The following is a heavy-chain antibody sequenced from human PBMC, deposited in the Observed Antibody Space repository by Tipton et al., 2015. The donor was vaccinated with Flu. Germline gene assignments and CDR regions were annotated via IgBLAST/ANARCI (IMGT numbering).Heavy chain of an antibody. Sequence: TLSLTCAVYGGSFSGYYWSWIRQPPGKGLEWIGEINHSGSTNYNPSLKSRVTISVDTSKNQFSLKLSSVTAADTAVYYCARGRGYGDYGVYYYYYCGMDVWGQGPPVPVSS. CDR1: GGSFSGYY. V-gene: IGHV4-34*01. CDR3: ARGRGYGDYGVYYYYYCGMDV. CDR2: INHSGST. J-gene: IGHJ6*02. D-gene: IGHD4-17*01.